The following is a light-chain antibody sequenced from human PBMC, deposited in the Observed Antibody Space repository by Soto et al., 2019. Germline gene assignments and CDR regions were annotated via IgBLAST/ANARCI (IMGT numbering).Light chain of an antibody. Sequence: DMVVTQAPNSLAVSLGERATINCKSIQNVLYSSNNKNYLAWYQQKLGQPPKLXXRWASTRESGVPDRFSASGSGTDVTLTISSLKEEDGAVYDGQQSYSTTWTFGQGTKVDNK. J-gene: IGKJ1*01. V-gene: IGKV4-1*01. CDR1: QNVLYSSNNKNY. CDR2: WAS. CDR3: QQSYSTTWT.